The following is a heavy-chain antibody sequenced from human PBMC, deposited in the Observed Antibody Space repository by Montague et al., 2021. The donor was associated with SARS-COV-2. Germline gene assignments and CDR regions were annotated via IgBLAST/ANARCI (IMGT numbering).Heavy chain of an antibody. CDR1: GGSISSYY. J-gene: IGHJ3*02. Sequence: SETLSLTCTVSGGSISSYYWSWIRQPPGKGLEWIGYIYYSGSTNYNPSLKSRVTISVDTSKNQFSLKLSSVTAADTAVYYCARRGLGYCSGGSCPNAFDIWGQGTKVTVSS. CDR2: IYYSGST. V-gene: IGHV4-59*01. CDR3: ARRGLGYCSGGSCPNAFDI. D-gene: IGHD2-15*01.